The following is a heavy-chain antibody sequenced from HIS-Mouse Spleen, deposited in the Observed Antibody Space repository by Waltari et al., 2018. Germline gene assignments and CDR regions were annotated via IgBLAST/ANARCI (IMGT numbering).Heavy chain of an antibody. CDR3: ARDDPYSSGWYDFDY. D-gene: IGHD6-19*01. CDR1: GFTVSSNY. CDR2: IYSGGRT. V-gene: IGHV3-53*02. Sequence: EVQLVETGGGLIQPGGSLRLSCAASGFTVSSNYMSWVRQAPGKGREWVSVIYSGGRTYYADSLKGRVTISRDNSKNTLYLQMNSLRAEDTAVYYCARDDPYSSGWYDFDYWGQGTLVTVSS. J-gene: IGHJ4*02.